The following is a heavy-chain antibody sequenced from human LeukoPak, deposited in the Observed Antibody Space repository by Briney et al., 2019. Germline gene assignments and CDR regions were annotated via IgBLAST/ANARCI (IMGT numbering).Heavy chain of an antibody. CDR3: AREAWDIVVVVAATPGSFDY. Sequence: SETLSLTCAVSGGSISSSSYYWGWIRQPPGKGLEWIGSIYYSGSTYYNPSLKSRVTISVDTSKNQFSLKLSSVTAADTAVYYCAREAWDIVVVVAATPGSFDYWGQGTLVTVSP. V-gene: IGHV4-39*07. J-gene: IGHJ4*02. CDR1: GGSISSSSYY. D-gene: IGHD2-15*01. CDR2: IYYSGST.